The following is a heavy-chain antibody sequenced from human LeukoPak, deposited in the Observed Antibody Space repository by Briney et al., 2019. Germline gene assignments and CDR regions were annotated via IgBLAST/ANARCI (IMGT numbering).Heavy chain of an antibody. CDR1: GDSISGYY. Sequence: PSETLSLTCTVSGDSISGYYWSWIRQPAGKGLEWIGRIYTSGSTNYNPSLKSRVTISVDTSKNQFSLKLSSVTAADTAVYYCARDGPIWGYYYYMDVWGKGTTVTVSS. CDR3: ARDGPIWGYYYYMDV. CDR2: IYTSGST. J-gene: IGHJ6*03. D-gene: IGHD7-27*01. V-gene: IGHV4-4*07.